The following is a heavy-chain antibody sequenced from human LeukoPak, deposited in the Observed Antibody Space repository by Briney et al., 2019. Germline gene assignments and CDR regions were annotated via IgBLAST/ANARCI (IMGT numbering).Heavy chain of an antibody. CDR2: MNPNTGNT. V-gene: IGHV1-8*02. CDR1: GYTFTSYA. Sequence: ASVKVSCKASGYTFTSYAMNWVRQASGQGLEWMGWMNPNTGNTGYAQKFQGRVTMTRDTSTSTAYMELRNLRSEDTAVYFCARSRYGDYSPWGQGTLVIVSS. J-gene: IGHJ5*02. CDR3: ARSRYGDYSP. D-gene: IGHD4-17*01.